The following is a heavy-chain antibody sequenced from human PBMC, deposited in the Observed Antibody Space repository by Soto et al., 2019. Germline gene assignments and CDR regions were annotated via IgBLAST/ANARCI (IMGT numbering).Heavy chain of an antibody. Sequence: GRSLRLSCAAPGFTFSSYWMHWVRQAPGKGLVWVSRINSDGSSTSYADSVKGRFTISRDNAKNTLYLQMNSLRAEDTAVYYCARDGGGIAAAGIYYYYYYGMDVWGQGTTVTVSS. J-gene: IGHJ6*02. CDR3: ARDGGGIAAAGIYYYYYYGMDV. CDR2: INSDGSST. D-gene: IGHD6-13*01. CDR1: GFTFSSYW. V-gene: IGHV3-74*01.